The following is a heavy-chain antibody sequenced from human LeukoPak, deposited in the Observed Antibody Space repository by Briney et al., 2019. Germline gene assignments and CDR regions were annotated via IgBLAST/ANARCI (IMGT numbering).Heavy chain of an antibody. CDR3: ARENEQWLVFDY. J-gene: IGHJ4*02. CDR1: GGSISGSSYY. CDR2: IYYSGST. Sequence: SETLSLTCTVSGGSISGSSYYWGWIRQPPGKGLEWIGSIYYSGSTYYNPSLKSRVTISVDTSKNQFSLKLNSVTAADTAVYYCARENEQWLVFDYWGQGTLVTVSS. V-gene: IGHV4-39*07. D-gene: IGHD6-19*01.